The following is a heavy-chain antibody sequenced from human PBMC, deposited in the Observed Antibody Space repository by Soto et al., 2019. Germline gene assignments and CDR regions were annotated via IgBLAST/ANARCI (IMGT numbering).Heavy chain of an antibody. J-gene: IGHJ4*02. V-gene: IGHV1-18*01. Sequence: ASVKVSCKASGYTFTSYGISWVRQAPGQGLEWMGWISAYNGNTNYAQKLQGRVTMTTDTSTSTAYMELRSLRSDDTAVYYCARDPEPVSSGYFDYWGQGTLVTVSS. CDR1: GYTFTSYG. CDR3: ARDPEPVSSGYFDY. D-gene: IGHD3-22*01. CDR2: ISAYNGNT.